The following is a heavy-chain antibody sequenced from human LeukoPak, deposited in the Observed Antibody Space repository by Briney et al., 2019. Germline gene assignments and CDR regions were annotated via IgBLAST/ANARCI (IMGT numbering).Heavy chain of an antibody. CDR3: ARDGVRGSFDY. V-gene: IGHV4-34*01. D-gene: IGHD3-10*01. J-gene: IGHJ4*02. Sequence: SETLPLTCAVYGGSFSGYYWSWIRQPPGKGLEWIGEINHSGSTNYNPSLKSRVTISVDTSKNQFSLKLSSVTAADTAVYYCARDGVRGSFDYWGQGTLVTVSS. CDR1: GGSFSGYY. CDR2: INHSGST.